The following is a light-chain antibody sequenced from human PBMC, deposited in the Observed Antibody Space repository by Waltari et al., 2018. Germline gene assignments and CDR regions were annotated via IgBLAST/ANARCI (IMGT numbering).Light chain of an antibody. J-gene: IGKJ4*02. Sequence: DIQMTQSPSSLSASVGDRVTLTCRASQSILNYLNWYQQTPAKAPRLLIYAASSLQSGSPSRFSGSGSGTDFTLTSSSLQPEDFATYYCQQSYTTPRTFGGGTKVEIK. V-gene: IGKV1-39*01. CDR1: QSILNY. CDR2: AAS. CDR3: QQSYTTPRT.